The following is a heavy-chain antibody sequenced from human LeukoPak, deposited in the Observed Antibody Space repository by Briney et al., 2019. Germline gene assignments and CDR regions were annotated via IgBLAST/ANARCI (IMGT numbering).Heavy chain of an antibody. J-gene: IGHJ4*02. CDR2: IYHSGST. Sequence: PSETLSLTCAVSGGSISSSNWWSWVRQPPGKGLEWIGEIYHSGSTNYNPSLKSRVTISVDKSKNQFSLKLSSVTAADTAVYYCARGRSVVVPAAMRGVIDYWGQGTLVTVSS. V-gene: IGHV4-4*02. CDR1: GGSISSSNW. CDR3: ARGRSVVVPAAMRGVIDY. D-gene: IGHD2-2*01.